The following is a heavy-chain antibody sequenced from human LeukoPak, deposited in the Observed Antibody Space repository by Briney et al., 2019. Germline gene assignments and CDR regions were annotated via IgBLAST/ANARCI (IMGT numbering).Heavy chain of an antibody. CDR3: AKDRSIAVAKYYFDY. D-gene: IGHD6-19*01. CDR1: GSTFSSYG. J-gene: IGHJ4*02. Sequence: PGVSLRLSCAASGSTFSSYGMHWVRQAPGKGLEWVAVISYDGSNKYYADSVKGRFTISRDNSKNTLYLQMNSLRAEDTAVYYCAKDRSIAVAKYYFDYWGQGTLVTVSS. V-gene: IGHV3-30*18. CDR2: ISYDGSNK.